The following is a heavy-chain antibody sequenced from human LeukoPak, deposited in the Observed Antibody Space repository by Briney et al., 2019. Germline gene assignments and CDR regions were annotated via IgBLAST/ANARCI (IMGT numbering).Heavy chain of an antibody. J-gene: IGHJ4*02. CDR3: ARLREIPVFGVVTKSTSYFDY. CDR2: IKQDRSEK. CDR1: GFTFTNYW. V-gene: IGHV3-7*01. Sequence: GGSLRLSCAASGFTFTNYWMSWVRQAPGKGLELVANIKQDRSEKYYVDSVKGRSTISRDNAKNSLYLQMNSLRAEDTAVYYCARLREIPVFGVVTKSTSYFDYWGQGTLVTVSS. D-gene: IGHD3-3*01.